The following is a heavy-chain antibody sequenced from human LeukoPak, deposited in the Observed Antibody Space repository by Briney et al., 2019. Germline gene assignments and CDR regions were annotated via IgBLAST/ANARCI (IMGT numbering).Heavy chain of an antibody. V-gene: IGHV1-8*03. Sequence: ASVKVSCKASGYTFTSYDINWVRQATGQGLEWMGWMNPNSGDTGYAQKFQGRVTITRNTSISTAYMELSSLRSEDTAVYYCARGTSYSSGEVHYWGQGTLVTVSS. CDR2: MNPNSGDT. D-gene: IGHD6-19*01. CDR3: ARGTSYSSGEVHY. CDR1: GYTFTSYD. J-gene: IGHJ4*02.